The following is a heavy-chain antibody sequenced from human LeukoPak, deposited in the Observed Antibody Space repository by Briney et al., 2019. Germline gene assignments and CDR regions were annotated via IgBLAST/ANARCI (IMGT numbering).Heavy chain of an antibody. Sequence: PSETLSLTCTVSGGSISSGGYYWSWIRQHPGQGLEWIGYIYYSGSTYYNPSLKSRVTISVDTSKNQFSLKLSSVTAADTAVYYCARTPAEITIFGVASEDYYYYGMDVWGQGTTVTVSS. CDR1: GGSISSGGYY. V-gene: IGHV4-31*03. J-gene: IGHJ6*02. D-gene: IGHD3-3*01. CDR3: ARTPAEITIFGVASEDYYYYGMDV. CDR2: IYYSGST.